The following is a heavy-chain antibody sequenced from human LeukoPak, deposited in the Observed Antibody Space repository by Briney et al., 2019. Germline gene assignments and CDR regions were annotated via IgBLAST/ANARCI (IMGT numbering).Heavy chain of an antibody. CDR1: GFTFSSYA. Sequence: GGSLRLSCAASGFTFSSYAMSWVRQAPGKALEWVSVISGRGGSTYYADSVEGRFTISRDNSKNTLYLQMNSVRAEDTAVYYCAKRGYDSSGYYGYFDSWGQGTLVTVSS. CDR2: ISGRGGST. D-gene: IGHD3-22*01. J-gene: IGHJ4*02. V-gene: IGHV3-23*01. CDR3: AKRGYDSSGYYGYFDS.